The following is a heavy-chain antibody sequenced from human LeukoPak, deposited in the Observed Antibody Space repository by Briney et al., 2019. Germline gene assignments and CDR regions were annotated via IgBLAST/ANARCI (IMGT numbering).Heavy chain of an antibody. CDR3: SRVFDS. Sequence: PSETLSLTCIVSGGSVSGSDYYWGWIRQPPGKGLEWIGDIFYIGKTNYNPSLKSRVTISVDTSKNQFSLKLTSVTAADTAVYYCSRVFDSWGQGTLVTVSS. J-gene: IGHJ4*02. CDR2: IFYIGKT. CDR1: GGSVSGSDYY. V-gene: IGHV4-39*07.